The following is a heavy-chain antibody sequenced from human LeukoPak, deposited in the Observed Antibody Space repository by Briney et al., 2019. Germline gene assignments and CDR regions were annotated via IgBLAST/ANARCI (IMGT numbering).Heavy chain of an antibody. CDR1: GYTFSGYY. CDR2: INPNSGGT. J-gene: IGHJ4*02. D-gene: IGHD6-13*01. CDR3: ARASLASAGTRF. V-gene: IGHV1-2*02. Sequence: ASVKVSCKASGYTFSGYYIHWVRQAPGQGLEWVGWINPNSGGTNYAQKFQGRVTMTRDTSISTSYMELSSLTSDDTAVYYGARASLASAGTRFWGQGTLVTVSS.